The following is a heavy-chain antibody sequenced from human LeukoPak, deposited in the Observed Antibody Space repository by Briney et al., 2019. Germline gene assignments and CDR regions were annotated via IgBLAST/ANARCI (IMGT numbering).Heavy chain of an antibody. CDR1: GYTFTSYG. V-gene: IGHV1-18*01. D-gene: IGHD6-19*01. CDR3: ARDLKQWLDRYNWFDP. J-gene: IGHJ5*02. Sequence: ASVKVSCKASGYTFTSYGISWVRQAPGQGLEWMGWISAYNGNTNYAQKLQGRVTMTTDTSTSTAYMELRSLRSDDTAVYYCARDLKQWLDRYNWFDPWGQGTLVTVSS. CDR2: ISAYNGNT.